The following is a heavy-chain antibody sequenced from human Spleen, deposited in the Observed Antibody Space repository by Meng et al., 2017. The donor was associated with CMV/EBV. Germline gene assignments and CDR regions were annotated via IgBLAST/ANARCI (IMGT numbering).Heavy chain of an antibody. Sequence: GESLKISCAASGFTFSSYSMNWVRQAPGKGLEWVSSISSSSSYIYYADSVKGRFTVSRDNAKKSLYLQMNSLRAEDTAVYYCARADGSEYSSSSGLGGIDYWGQGTLVTVSS. CDR3: ARADGSEYSSSSGLGGIDY. CDR2: ISSSSSYI. D-gene: IGHD6-6*01. CDR1: GFTFSSYS. V-gene: IGHV3-21*01. J-gene: IGHJ4*02.